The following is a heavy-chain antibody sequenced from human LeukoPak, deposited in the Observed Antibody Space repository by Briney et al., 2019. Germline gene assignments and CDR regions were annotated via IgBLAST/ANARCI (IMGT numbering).Heavy chain of an antibody. CDR2: ISINVGST. CDR3: VKGTSSGWYRGYFQH. D-gene: IGHD6-19*01. CDR1: GFTFSRYA. Sequence: GGSLRLSSSASGFTFSRYAMHWVRQAPGKGLEYVPAISINVGSTYYAYSVKGRFTISRDNSKNTLYLQMSSLGAEDTAVYDCVKGTSSGWYRGYFQHWGQGTLVTVSS. J-gene: IGHJ1*01. V-gene: IGHV3-64D*09.